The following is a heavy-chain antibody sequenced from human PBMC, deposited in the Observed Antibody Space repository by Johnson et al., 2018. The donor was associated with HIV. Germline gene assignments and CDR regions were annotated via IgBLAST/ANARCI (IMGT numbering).Heavy chain of an antibody. CDR2: ISYDGSNK. J-gene: IGHJ3*02. CDR3: ARVARHDGWWFDAFDI. CDR1: GFTFSSYA. Sequence: VQLVESGGGLVQPGGSLRLSCAASGFTFSSYAMHWVRQAPGKGLEWVAVISYDGSNKYYAASVKGRFTISRDNSKNTLYLQMNSLRAEDTAVYYCARVARHDGWWFDAFDIWGQGTMVTVSS. D-gene: IGHD2-15*01. V-gene: IGHV3-30*04.